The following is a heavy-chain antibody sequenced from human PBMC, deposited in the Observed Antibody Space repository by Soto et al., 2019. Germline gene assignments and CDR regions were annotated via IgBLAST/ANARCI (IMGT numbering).Heavy chain of an antibody. J-gene: IGHJ4*02. CDR1: GATFSSYA. CDR2: IVPTVDTS. V-gene: IGHV1-69*14. CDR3: VRVVAIPGYPDN. D-gene: IGHD5-12*01. Sequence: QVQLVQSGAEVRQPASSVKVSCKTSGATFSSYAITWVRQAPGQGLEWMGGIVPTVDTSTYAQKFQGRVTITADKFTNTVYRELSSLTSDDTAVYYCVRVVAIPGYPDNWGQGTLVTVSS.